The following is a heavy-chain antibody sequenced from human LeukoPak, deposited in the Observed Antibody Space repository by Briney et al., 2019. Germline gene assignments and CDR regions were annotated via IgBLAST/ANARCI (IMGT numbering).Heavy chain of an antibody. CDR3: TTLGESYDANGYSDY. V-gene: IGHV3-15*01. J-gene: IGHJ4*02. D-gene: IGHD4/OR15-4a*01. Sequence: GGSLRLSCAASGFTFSFAWMSWVRQAPGKGLEWVGRIKSKTDGGTTDHAAPVKGRFAISRDDSKNTLYLQMNSLKIEDTAVYYCTTLGESYDANGYSDYRGQGTLVTVCS. CDR1: GFTFSFAW. CDR2: IKSKTDGGTT.